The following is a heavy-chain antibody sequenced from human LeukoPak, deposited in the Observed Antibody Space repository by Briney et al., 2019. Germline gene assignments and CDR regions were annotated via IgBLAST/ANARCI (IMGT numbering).Heavy chain of an antibody. D-gene: IGHD7-27*01. Sequence: SQTLSLTCAISGDSASSNSAGWNWIRQSPSRGLEWLGRTYYRSKWYNDYAVSVKSRITINPDTSKNQFSLQLNSVTPEDTAVYYCARDSGNWGAYYYYYGMGVWGQGTTVTVSS. CDR3: ARDSGNWGAYYYYYGMGV. CDR1: GDSASSNSAG. V-gene: IGHV6-1*01. CDR2: TYYRSKWYN. J-gene: IGHJ6*02.